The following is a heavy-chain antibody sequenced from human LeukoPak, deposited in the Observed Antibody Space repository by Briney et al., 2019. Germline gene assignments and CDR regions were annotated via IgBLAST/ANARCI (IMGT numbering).Heavy chain of an antibody. D-gene: IGHD1-26*01. J-gene: IGHJ4*02. Sequence: SETLSLTSTVSGFSITSYYWSWIRQPPGKGLEWIGLIHYSGSTTYNPSLKSRVTMSVDTSKNQFSLQLRSVTAADTALYYCARDIREVGATHYFDYWGQGTLVTVTS. CDR2: IHYSGST. V-gene: IGHV4-59*01. CDR1: GFSITSYY. CDR3: ARDIREVGATHYFDY.